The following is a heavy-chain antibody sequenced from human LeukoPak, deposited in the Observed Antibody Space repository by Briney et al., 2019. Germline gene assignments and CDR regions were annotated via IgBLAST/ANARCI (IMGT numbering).Heavy chain of an antibody. Sequence: PSETLSLTCAVYGGSFSGYYWSWIRQPPGKGLEWIGEINHSGSTNYNPSLKSRVTISVDTSKNQFSLKLSSVTAADTAVYYCARSKVRSALYYFDYWGQGTLVTVSS. J-gene: IGHJ4*02. V-gene: IGHV4-34*01. CDR3: ARSKVRSALYYFDY. CDR1: GGSFSGYY. D-gene: IGHD3-3*01. CDR2: INHSGST.